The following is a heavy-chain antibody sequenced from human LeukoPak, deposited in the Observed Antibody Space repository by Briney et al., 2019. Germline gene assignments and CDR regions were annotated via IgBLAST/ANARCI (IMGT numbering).Heavy chain of an antibody. D-gene: IGHD3-3*01. CDR1: GGAVNSHY. V-gene: IGHV4-59*02. CDR3: ARGFCSDEICQVFTH. Sequence: SETLSLTCNVSGGAVNSHYWSWIRQTPGEGLKWIGYISHNGNIDYAPSLKSRVTMSIDTTKNQLSLKLTSVTAADTALYFCARGFCSDEICQVFTHWGQGILVTVSS. J-gene: IGHJ4*02. CDR2: ISHNGNI.